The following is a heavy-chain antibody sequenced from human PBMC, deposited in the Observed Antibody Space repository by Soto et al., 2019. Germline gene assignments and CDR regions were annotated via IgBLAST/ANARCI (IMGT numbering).Heavy chain of an antibody. V-gene: IGHV5-51*01. Sequence: EXLNISCKCSGYXFTSYWLVWVRHMHGKGLELIGIIYPGDSDTRYSPSFQGQVTISADKSISTAYLQWSSLKASDTAMYYCARPRSQWEPHHDAFDIWGQGTMVTVSS. J-gene: IGHJ3*02. D-gene: IGHD1-26*01. CDR2: IYPGDSDT. CDR1: GYXFTSYW. CDR3: ARPRSQWEPHHDAFDI.